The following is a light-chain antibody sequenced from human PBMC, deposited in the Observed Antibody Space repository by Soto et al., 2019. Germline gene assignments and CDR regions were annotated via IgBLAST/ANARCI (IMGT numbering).Light chain of an antibody. Sequence: QSVLTQPASVSGSPGQSVTISCTGTSSDVGTYNYVSWYQQHPAKVPKLMIYHVSNRPSGVSDRFSGSKSGNTATLTISGLQAEDEAEYSCYSYTTGSTYVFGTGTKLTVL. V-gene: IGLV2-14*01. CDR3: YSYTTGSTYV. J-gene: IGLJ1*01. CDR2: HVS. CDR1: SSDVGTYNY.